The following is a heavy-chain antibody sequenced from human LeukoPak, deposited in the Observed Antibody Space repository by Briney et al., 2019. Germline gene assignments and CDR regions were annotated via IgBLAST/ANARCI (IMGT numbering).Heavy chain of an antibody. CDR2: IYYNGAT. D-gene: IGHD6-19*01. J-gene: IGHJ4*02. Sequence: SETLPLTCTVSGGSISSDCWTWIRQPPTKGLEWIGYIYYNGATSYNPSLKSRVTMSVDTSKKHFSLKMTSVTAADTAVYYCARYGGSGWVIDKWGQGTPVTVSS. V-gene: IGHV4-59*08. CDR1: GGSISSDC. CDR3: ARYGGSGWVIDK.